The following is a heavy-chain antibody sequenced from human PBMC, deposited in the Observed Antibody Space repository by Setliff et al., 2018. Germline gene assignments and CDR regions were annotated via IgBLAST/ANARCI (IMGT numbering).Heavy chain of an antibody. V-gene: IGHV4-39*01. J-gene: IGHJ4*02. Sequence: PSETLSLTCTVSGDSISRSTYYWGWIRQSPGKGLDWIGTVDHSGNTFYNPSLKSRVTISVDTSKNQLSLELASVTAADTAVYYCATKAVAGTGGQGTLVTVSS. CDR3: ATKAVAGT. CDR2: VDHSGNT. CDR1: GDSISRSTYY. D-gene: IGHD6-19*01.